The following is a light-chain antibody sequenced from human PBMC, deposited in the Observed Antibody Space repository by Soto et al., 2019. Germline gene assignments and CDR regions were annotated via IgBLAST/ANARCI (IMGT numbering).Light chain of an antibody. J-gene: IGLJ1*01. CDR1: SGDVGVYKF. CDR2: EVS. CDR3: CSYTGTIYV. V-gene: IGLV2-14*01. Sequence: QSVLTQPASVSGSPGQSITISCTGTSGDVGVYKFVSWYQQHPGKAPKLIIYEVSNRHSGVSSRFSGSMSGNTASLSMSGLQAEHEADYYCCSYTGTIYVFGGRTKVSVL.